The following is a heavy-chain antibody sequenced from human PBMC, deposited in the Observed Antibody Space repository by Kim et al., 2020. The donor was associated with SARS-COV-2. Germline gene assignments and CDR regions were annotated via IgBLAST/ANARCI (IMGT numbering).Heavy chain of an antibody. Sequence: GGSLRLSCAASGFTFDDYTMNWVRQAPGKGLEWVSLISRSSSNTYYADSVKGRFTISRDNTKNSLYLQMNSLRTEDTALYYCAKGQKDVLEYSDYGLDVWGQGTMVTVSS. D-gene: IGHD3-16*01. CDR2: ISRSSSNT. J-gene: IGHJ3*01. CDR3: AKGQKDVLEYSDYGLDV. CDR1: GFTFDDYT. V-gene: IGHV3-43*01.